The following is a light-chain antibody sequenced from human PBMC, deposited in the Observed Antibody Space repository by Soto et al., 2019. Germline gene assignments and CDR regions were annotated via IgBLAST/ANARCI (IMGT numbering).Light chain of an antibody. CDR2: GAS. CDR3: HQYDEWPIFS. J-gene: IGKJ4*01. V-gene: IGKV3-15*01. Sequence: EIVMTQSPATLSVSPGERATVSCRASQSVSGNLAWYQQKPCQAPRLLIYGASTRATGIPARFSGSGSGTEVTLTSRSLQSEDFAVNYWHQYDEWPIFSVGGGTEGEIQ. CDR1: QSVSGN.